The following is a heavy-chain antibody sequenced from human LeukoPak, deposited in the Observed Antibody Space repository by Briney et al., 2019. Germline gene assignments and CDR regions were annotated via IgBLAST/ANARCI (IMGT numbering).Heavy chain of an antibody. J-gene: IGHJ4*02. CDR2: IKSNSGGT. D-gene: IGHD2/OR15-2a*01. V-gene: IGHV1-2*02. CDR1: GYTFTDYY. Sequence: ASVKVSCKASGYTFTDYYIHWVRQAPGQRLEWMGWIKSNSGGTNYAQQFQGRVTMTRDTSISTVYIELSRLTSDDTAVYYCVRQISSYWGQGTLVTVSS. CDR3: VRQISSY.